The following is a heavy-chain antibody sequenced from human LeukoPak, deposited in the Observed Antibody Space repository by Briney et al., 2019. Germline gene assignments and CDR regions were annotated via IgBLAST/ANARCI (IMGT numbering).Heavy chain of an antibody. CDR3: ARQYDGNLYLLYMDV. D-gene: IGHD4-23*01. CDR2: ITRTGGT. CDR1: GYSISSGYL. Sequence: SETLSLTCTVSGYSISSGYLWGWIRQAPGKGLDWIASITRTGGTYYSPSLKSRVTISVDTSRNQFSLRLTSVTAPDAAVYFCARQYDGNLYLLYMDVWGKGTTVTVSS. V-gene: IGHV4-38-2*02. J-gene: IGHJ6*03.